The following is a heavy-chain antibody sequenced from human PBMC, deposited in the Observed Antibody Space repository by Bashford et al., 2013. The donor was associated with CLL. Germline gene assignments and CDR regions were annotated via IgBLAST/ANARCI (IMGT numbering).Heavy chain of an antibody. CDR2: TYYRSKWYN. D-gene: IGHD3-3*01. V-gene: IGHV6-1*01. CDR1: GDSVSSNSAA. Sequence: SQTLSLTCAISGDSVSSNSAAWNWIRQSPSRGLEWLGRTYYRSKWYNDYAVSVKSRITINPDTSKNQFSLQLNSVTPEDTAVYYCARDRYYDFWSGYYIFDYWAEGTLVTVSS. CDR3: ARDRYYDFWSGYYIFDY. J-gene: IGHJ4*02.